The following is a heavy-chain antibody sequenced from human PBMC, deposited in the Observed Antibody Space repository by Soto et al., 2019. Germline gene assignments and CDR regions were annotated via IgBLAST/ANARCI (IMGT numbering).Heavy chain of an antibody. CDR3: ASKEGLRFRGWGRGHWSYFDY. D-gene: IGHD3-3*01. Sequence: SVKVSCKASGGTFSSYALSWVRQAPGQGLEWMGGIIPIFGTANYAQKFQGRVTITADESTSTAYMELSSLRSEDTAVYYCASKEGLRFRGWGRGHWSYFDYWGQGTLVTVSS. CDR1: GGTFSSYA. J-gene: IGHJ4*02. V-gene: IGHV1-69*13. CDR2: IIPIFGTA.